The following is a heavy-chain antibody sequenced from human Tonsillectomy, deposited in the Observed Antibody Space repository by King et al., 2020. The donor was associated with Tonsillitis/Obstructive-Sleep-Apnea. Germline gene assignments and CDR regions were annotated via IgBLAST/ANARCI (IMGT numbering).Heavy chain of an antibody. CDR3: ARTAAGPTAYYYYYYMDV. Sequence: QLQESGPGLVKPSETLSLTCTVSGGSISSYYWSWIRQPPGKGLEWIGYIYYSGSTNYNPSLKSRVTISVDTSKNQFSLKLSSVTAADTAVYYCARTAAGPTAYYYYYYMDVWGKGTTVTVSS. D-gene: IGHD4-11*01. CDR2: IYYSGST. J-gene: IGHJ6*03. V-gene: IGHV4-59*01. CDR1: GGSISSYY.